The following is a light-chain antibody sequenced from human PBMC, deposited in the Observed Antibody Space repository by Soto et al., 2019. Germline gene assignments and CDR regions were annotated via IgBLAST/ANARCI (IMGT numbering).Light chain of an antibody. J-gene: IGKJ1*01. CDR3: QQYFSTPT. V-gene: IGKV4-1*01. CDR1: QTILYSSNNKNY. CDR2: WTS. Sequence: DIVMTQSPGSLAVCLGERATINCKSSQTILYSSNNKNYLAWYQQKPGQPPKLLIYWTSARESGVPDRFSGSGSGTDFTLTISSLQAEDVAVYYCQQYFSTPTFGQGTKVDIK.